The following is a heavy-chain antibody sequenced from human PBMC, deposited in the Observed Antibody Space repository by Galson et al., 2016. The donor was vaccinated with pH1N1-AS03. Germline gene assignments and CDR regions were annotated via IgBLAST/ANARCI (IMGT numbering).Heavy chain of an antibody. D-gene: IGHD7-27*01. V-gene: IGHV3-21*05. CDR2: IKGDSRYI. CDR1: GFTFSRYS. CDR3: VRDFNWALDY. J-gene: IGHJ4*02. Sequence: SLRLSCAASGFTFSRYSVNWVRQAPGKGLEWISYIKGDSRYIYYADSVRGRFTISRDNAKNSLFLQMNSLRVKDTAMYYCVRDFNWALDYWGQGTLVTVSS.